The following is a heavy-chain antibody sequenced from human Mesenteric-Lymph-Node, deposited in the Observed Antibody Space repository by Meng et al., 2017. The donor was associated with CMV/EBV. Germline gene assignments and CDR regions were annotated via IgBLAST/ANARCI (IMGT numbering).Heavy chain of an antibody. Sequence: GESLKISCAVSGFTFSDYYLSWVRQAPGKGLEWVSVIYSCGSTYYADSVKGRFTISRDNSKNTLYLQMNSLRAEDTAVYYCARDIVVVPAASDAFDIWGQGTMVTVSS. D-gene: IGHD2-2*01. V-gene: IGHV3-66*03. CDR1: GFTFSDYY. CDR3: ARDIVVVPAASDAFDI. CDR2: IYSCGST. J-gene: IGHJ3*02.